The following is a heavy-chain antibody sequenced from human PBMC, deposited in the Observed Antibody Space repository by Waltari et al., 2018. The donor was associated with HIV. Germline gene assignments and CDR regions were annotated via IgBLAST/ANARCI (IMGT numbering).Heavy chain of an antibody. Sequence: EVQLVESGGGLVKPGGSLRLSCAASGFTFSSYSMNWVRQAPGKGLEWVSSIRSSSSYIYYADSVKGRFTISRDNAKNSLYLQMNSLRAEDTAVYYWARDTPTAMVIDYWGQGTLVTVSS. CDR3: ARDTPTAMVIDY. J-gene: IGHJ4*02. V-gene: IGHV3-21*01. CDR1: GFTFSSYS. CDR2: IRSSSSYI. D-gene: IGHD5-18*01.